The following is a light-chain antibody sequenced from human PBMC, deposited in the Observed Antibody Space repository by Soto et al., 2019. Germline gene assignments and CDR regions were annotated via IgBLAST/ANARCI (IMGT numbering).Light chain of an antibody. CDR2: DNN. CDR3: GTWDSSLSAGV. Sequence: QSVLTQPPSVSAAPGQRVTISCSGSRSNMGINYVSWYQQLPGTAPKVLIYDNNKRPSGIPDRFSGSKSGTLATLGITGLQNGDEAGYYCGTWDSSLSAGVFGGGTKLIVL. J-gene: IGLJ3*02. CDR1: RSNMGINY. V-gene: IGLV1-51*01.